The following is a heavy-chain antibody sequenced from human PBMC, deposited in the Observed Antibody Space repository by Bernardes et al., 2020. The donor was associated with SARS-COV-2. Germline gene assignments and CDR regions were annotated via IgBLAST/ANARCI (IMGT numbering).Heavy chain of an antibody. CDR1: GFTFSGSA. V-gene: IGHV3-30-3*01. CDR3: TRGLELELITWFDY. D-gene: IGHD1-7*01. CDR2: ISNDGSIK. Sequence: GGSLRLSCTASGFTFSGSAMHWVHQAPGKGPEWVAVISNDGSIKYYTDSVKGRFTISRDNSKNTLYLLMNSLRTDDTAVYYCTRGLELELITWFDYWGQGTRVTVSS. J-gene: IGHJ4*02.